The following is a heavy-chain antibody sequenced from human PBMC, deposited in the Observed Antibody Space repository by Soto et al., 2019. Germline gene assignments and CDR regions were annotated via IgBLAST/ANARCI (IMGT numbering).Heavy chain of an antibody. J-gene: IGHJ5*02. CDR2: IYYSGST. D-gene: IGHD6-13*01. Sequence: SETLSLTCTVSGGSISSYYWSWIRQPPGKGLEWIGYIYYSGSTNYNPSLKSRVTISVDTSKNQFSLKLSSVTAADTAVYYCARASNSHTLKQLGDWFDPWGQGTLVTVSS. CDR1: GGSISSYY. CDR3: ARASNSHTLKQLGDWFDP. V-gene: IGHV4-59*08.